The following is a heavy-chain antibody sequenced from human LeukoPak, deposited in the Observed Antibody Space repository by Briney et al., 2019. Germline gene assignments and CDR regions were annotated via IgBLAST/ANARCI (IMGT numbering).Heavy chain of an antibody. J-gene: IGHJ4*02. Sequence: GGSLRLSCAASGFTFSSYAMSWVRQAPGKGLEWVSAISGSGGSTYYADSVKGRFTISRDNSKNTLYLQMNSLRAEDTAVYYCARVLHSSFNFDWYLDYWGQGTLVTVSS. D-gene: IGHD3-9*01. CDR3: ARVLHSSFNFDWYLDY. CDR1: GFTFSSYA. V-gene: IGHV3-23*01. CDR2: ISGSGGST.